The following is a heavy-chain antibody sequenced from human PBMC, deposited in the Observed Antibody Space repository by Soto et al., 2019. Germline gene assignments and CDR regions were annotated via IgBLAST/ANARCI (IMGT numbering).Heavy chain of an antibody. D-gene: IGHD1-7*01. Sequence: QVQLVESGGGVVQPGRSLRLSCAASGFTFSSYGMHWVRQAPGKGLEWVAVISYDGSNKYCADSVKGRFTISRDNSKNTLYLQMNSLRAEDTAVYYCAKDPGNWNYGAFDIWGQGTMVTVSS. CDR2: ISYDGSNK. CDR3: AKDPGNWNYGAFDI. J-gene: IGHJ3*02. V-gene: IGHV3-30*18. CDR1: GFTFSSYG.